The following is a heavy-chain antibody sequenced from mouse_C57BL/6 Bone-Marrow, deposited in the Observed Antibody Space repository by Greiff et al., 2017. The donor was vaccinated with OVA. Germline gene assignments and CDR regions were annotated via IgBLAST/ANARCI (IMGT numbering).Heavy chain of an antibody. J-gene: IGHJ1*03. V-gene: IGHV10-1*01. Sequence: EVMLVESGGGLVQPKGSLKLSCAASGFSFNTYAMNWVRQAPGKGLEWVARIRSKSNNYATYYADSVKDRFTISRDDSESMLYLQMNNLKTEDTAMYYCVRHGADSNSRYWYFDVWGTGTTVTVSS. CDR2: IRSKSNNYAT. CDR1: GFSFNTYA. CDR3: VRHGADSNSRYWYFDV. D-gene: IGHD2-5*01.